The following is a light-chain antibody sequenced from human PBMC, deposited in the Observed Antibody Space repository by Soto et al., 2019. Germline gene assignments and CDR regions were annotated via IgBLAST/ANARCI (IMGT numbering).Light chain of an antibody. CDR2: GNT. Sequence: QSALTQPPSVSGAPGQTITISCTGTDSNIGAGYDVHWYQHLPGRAPKLLIFGNTHRPSGVPDRFSGSKSGTSASLAITGLQPEDEADDYCQCCYNSLSSFYVFGSGTKLTVL. J-gene: IGLJ1*01. V-gene: IGLV1-40*01. CDR3: QCCYNSLSSFYV. CDR1: DSNIGAGYD.